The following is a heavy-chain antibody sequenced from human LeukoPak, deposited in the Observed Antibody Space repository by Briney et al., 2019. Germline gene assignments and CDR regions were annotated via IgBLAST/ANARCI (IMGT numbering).Heavy chain of an antibody. CDR1: GFTFSSYW. J-gene: IGHJ4*02. CDR3: ARDLFRGLLWFGESYSFDY. CDR2: IKQDGSEK. V-gene: IGHV3-7*01. D-gene: IGHD3-10*01. Sequence: PGGSLRLSCAASGFTFSSYWMSWVRQAPGKGLEWVANIKQDGSEKYYVDSVKGRFTISRDNAKNSLYLQMNSLRAEDTAVYYCARDLFRGLLWFGESYSFDYWGQGTLVTVSS.